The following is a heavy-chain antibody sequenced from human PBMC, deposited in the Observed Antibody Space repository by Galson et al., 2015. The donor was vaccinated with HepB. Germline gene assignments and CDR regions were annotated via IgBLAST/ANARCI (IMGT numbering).Heavy chain of an antibody. V-gene: IGHV3-33*01. CDR1: GFTFSNYG. J-gene: IGHJ5*02. CDR3: ARHPTAFYDFWSGYSDNWLDP. CDR2: IWYDGSNK. Sequence: SLRLSCAASGFTFSNYGMHWVRQAPGKGLEWVAGIWYDGSNKHYADSVKGRFTISRDNSKNTLYLQMDSLRAEDTALYYCARHPTAFYDFWSGYSDNWLDPWGQGTLVIVSS. D-gene: IGHD3-3*01.